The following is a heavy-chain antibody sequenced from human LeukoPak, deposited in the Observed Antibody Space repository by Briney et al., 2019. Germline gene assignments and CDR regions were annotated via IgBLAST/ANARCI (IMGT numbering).Heavy chain of an antibody. CDR2: ISAYNGNT. CDR3: ARATATATDRIGY. V-gene: IGHV1-18*01. Sequence: ASVKVSCKASGYTFTSYGISWVRQAPGQGLEWMGWISAYNGNTSYAQKLQGRVTMTTDTSTSTAYMELRSLISEDTAVYYCARATATATDRIGYWGQGTLVTVSS. J-gene: IGHJ4*01. D-gene: IGHD6-13*01. CDR1: GYTFTSYG.